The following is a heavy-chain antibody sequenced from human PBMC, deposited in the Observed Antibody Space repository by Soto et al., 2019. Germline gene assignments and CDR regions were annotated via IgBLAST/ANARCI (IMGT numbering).Heavy chain of an antibody. CDR3: ARGGAVAASSYDY. J-gene: IGHJ4*02. D-gene: IGHD6-19*01. V-gene: IGHV4-39*01. CDR1: GGSISSSSYY. Sequence: PSETLSLTCTVSGGSISSSSYYWGWIRQPPGKGLEWIGSIYYSGSTYYNPSLKSRVTISVDTSKNQFSLKLSSVTAADTAVYYCARGGAVAASSYDYWGQGTLVTVSS. CDR2: IYYSGST.